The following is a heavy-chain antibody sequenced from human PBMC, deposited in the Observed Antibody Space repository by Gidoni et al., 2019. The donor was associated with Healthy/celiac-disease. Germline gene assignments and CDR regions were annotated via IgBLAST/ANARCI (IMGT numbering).Heavy chain of an antibody. V-gene: IGHV1-2*02. CDR2: INPNSGGT. CDR3: ARDYFKATWIQLWFSDEATAFDI. CDR1: GYTFTGYY. Sequence: QVQLVQSGAEVKKPGASVKVSCKASGYTFTGYYMHWVRQAPGQGLEWMGWINPNSGGTNYAQKFQGRVTMTRDTSISTAYMELSRLRSDDTAVYYCARDYFKATWIQLWFSDEATAFDIWGQGTMVTVSS. D-gene: IGHD5-18*01. J-gene: IGHJ3*02.